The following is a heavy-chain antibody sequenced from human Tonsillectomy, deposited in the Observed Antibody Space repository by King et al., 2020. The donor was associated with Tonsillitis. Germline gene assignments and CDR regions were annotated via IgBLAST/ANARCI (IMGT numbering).Heavy chain of an antibody. CDR1: GGSISSYY. D-gene: IGHD4-17*01. CDR2: IYYSGST. CDR3: ARHVPTVTTYKGPFDY. J-gene: IGHJ4*02. V-gene: IGHV4-59*08. Sequence: QLQESGPGLVKPSETLSLTCTVSGGSISSYYWSWIRQPPGKGLEWIGYIYYSGSTNYNPSLKSRVTISVETSKNQFSLKLSSVTAADTAVYYFARHVPTVTTYKGPFDYWSQGTLVTVSS.